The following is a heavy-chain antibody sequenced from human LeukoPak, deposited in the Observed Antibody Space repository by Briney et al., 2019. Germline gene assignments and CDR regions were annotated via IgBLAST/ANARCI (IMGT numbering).Heavy chain of an antibody. D-gene: IGHD5-18*01. CDR3: ARDHSVDTAMVSLFYYYYMDV. V-gene: IGHV3-30*02. CDR1: GFTFSSYG. Sequence: PGGSVRLSCAASGFTFSSYGMHWVRQAPGKGLEWVAFIRYDGSNKYYAESVKGRVTISRDNSKNTLYLQMNSLRAGDTAVYYCARDHSVDTAMVSLFYYYYMDVWGKGTTVTISS. CDR2: IRYDGSNK. J-gene: IGHJ6*03.